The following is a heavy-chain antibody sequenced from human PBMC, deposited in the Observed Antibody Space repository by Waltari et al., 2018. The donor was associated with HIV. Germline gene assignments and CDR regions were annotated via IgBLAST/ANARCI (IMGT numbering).Heavy chain of an antibody. J-gene: IGHJ6*02. V-gene: IGHV3-30*18. CDR3: AKVAGRSGSYSHYYYGMDV. Sequence: QVQLVESGGGVVQPGGSLSRSCAASGLAVKTLAMHRVRQAPGKGLEWVAVISYDGDQYYADSVKGRFTISRDNSKKSLFLQMSSLRPEDSAVYYCAKVAGRSGSYSHYYYGMDVWGQGTTVTVS. CDR2: ISYDGDQ. CDR1: GLAVKTLA. D-gene: IGHD1-26*01.